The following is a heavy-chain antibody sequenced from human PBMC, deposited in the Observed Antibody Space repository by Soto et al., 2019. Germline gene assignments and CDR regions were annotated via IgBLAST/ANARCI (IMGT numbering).Heavy chain of an antibody. Sequence: SETLSLTCTVSGGFISSGGYYWSWIRQHPGKGLEWIGYIFYSGSTYYNPSLKSRVTISVDTSKNQFSLKLSSVTAADTAVYYCARGMEITMIEVPPRGMDVWGQGTTVTVSS. V-gene: IGHV4-31*03. CDR2: IFYSGST. D-gene: IGHD3-22*01. CDR3: ARGMEITMIEVPPRGMDV. J-gene: IGHJ6*02. CDR1: GGFISSGGYY.